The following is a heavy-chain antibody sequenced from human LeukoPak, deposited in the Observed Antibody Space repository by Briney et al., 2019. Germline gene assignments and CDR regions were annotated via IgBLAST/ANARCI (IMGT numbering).Heavy chain of an antibody. Sequence: GGSLRLSCAASGFTFSSYWMHWVRQAPGKGLVWVSRINSDGSSTSYADSVKGRFTISRDNSKNTLYLQMNSLRAEDTAVYYCARGGYCSGGRCYSDDDYYGMDVWGQGTTVTVSS. CDR1: GFTFSSYW. CDR2: INSDGSST. D-gene: IGHD2-15*01. J-gene: IGHJ6*02. CDR3: ARGGYCSGGRCYSDDDYYGMDV. V-gene: IGHV3-74*01.